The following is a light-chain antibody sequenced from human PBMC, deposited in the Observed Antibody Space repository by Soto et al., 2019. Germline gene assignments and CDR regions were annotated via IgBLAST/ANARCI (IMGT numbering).Light chain of an antibody. CDR2: KAS. CDR1: QSISSW. V-gene: IGKV1-5*03. J-gene: IGKJ1*01. CDR3: QQYNSYSRT. Sequence: DIPMTQSPSTLSASVGDSVTITCRASQSISSWLAWYQQKPGKAPKLLIYKASSLESGVPSRFSGSGSGTEFTLTISSLQPDDFATYYCQQYNSYSRTFGQGTKVEIK.